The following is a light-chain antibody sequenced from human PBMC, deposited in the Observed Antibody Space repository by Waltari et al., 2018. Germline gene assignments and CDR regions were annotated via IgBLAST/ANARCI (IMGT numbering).Light chain of an antibody. CDR2: DTS. CDR1: QSISSY. J-gene: IGKJ1*01. Sequence: EIVMTQSPATLSVSPGARATLPCRASQSISSYLAWYQQKPGQAPRLLIYDTSTRATGIPVRFSGSGSGTEFTLTISSLQSEDFAVYYCLQYNNWPRAFGQGTKVEIK. CDR3: LQYNNWPRA. V-gene: IGKV3-15*01.